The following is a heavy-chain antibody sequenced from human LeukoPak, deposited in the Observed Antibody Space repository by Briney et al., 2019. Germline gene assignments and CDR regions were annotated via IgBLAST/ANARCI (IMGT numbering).Heavy chain of an antibody. V-gene: IGHV4-61*01. CDR2: IYYSGST. CDR3: ACGYSSGWFDFDY. CDR1: GGSVSSGSYY. Sequence: SETLSVTCTVSGGSVSSGSYYWSWIRQPPGKGLEWVGYIYYSGSTNYNPSLKSRVTISVDTSKNQFSLKLSSVTAADTAVYYCACGYSSGWFDFDYRGQGTLVTVSS. D-gene: IGHD6-19*01. J-gene: IGHJ4*02.